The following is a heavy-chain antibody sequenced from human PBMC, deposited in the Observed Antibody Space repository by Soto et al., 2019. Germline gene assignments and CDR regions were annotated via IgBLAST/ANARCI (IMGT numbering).Heavy chain of an antibody. V-gene: IGHV4-61*01. CDR3: ARGRADSTGSSFGRSMYV. Sequence: QVQLQEPGPGLVKPSETLSLLCVVSGGAVSSGQTYWNWVRQAPGKGLEWIGQISVTGAMENSASLKSRVTLSVEPSKKQVSLTLTSVTAADSAAYFCARGRADSTGSSFGRSMYVLGQGTTVTVAS. J-gene: IGHJ6*02. CDR1: GGAVSSGQTY. CDR2: ISVTGAM. D-gene: IGHD3-10*01.